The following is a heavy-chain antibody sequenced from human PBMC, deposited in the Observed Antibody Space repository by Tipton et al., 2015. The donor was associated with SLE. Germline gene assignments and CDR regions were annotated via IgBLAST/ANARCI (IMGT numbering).Heavy chain of an antibody. D-gene: IGHD2-2*01. CDR1: GFTFSAYA. CDR3: AKFAVGDYYNSSLDG. J-gene: IGHJ6*02. V-gene: IGHV3-23*01. CDR2: MSGSGDVT. Sequence: SLRLSCAASGFTFSAYAMSWVRQAPGKGLEWVSVMSGSGDVTYYADSVKGRFTISRDNSKNTLYLHMTSLRTDDTAVYYCAKFAVGDYYNSSLDGWGQGTTVSVSS.